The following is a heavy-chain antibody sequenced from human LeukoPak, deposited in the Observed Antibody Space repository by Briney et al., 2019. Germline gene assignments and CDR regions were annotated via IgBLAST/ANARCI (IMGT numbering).Heavy chain of an antibody. J-gene: IGHJ3*02. D-gene: IGHD3-10*01. CDR3: ARDRGGDAFDI. CDR2: INPNSGGT. V-gene: IGHV1-2*02. CDR1: GYTFTANN. Sequence: GASVKVSCKASGYTFTANNMHWVRQAPGQGLEWMGWINPNSGGTKYAQNFQGRVTMTRDTSISTAYMELSGLRSDDTAVYSCARDRGGDAFDIWGQGTMVTVSS.